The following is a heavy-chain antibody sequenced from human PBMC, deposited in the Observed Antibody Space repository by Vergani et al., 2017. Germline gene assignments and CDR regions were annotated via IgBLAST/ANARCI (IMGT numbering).Heavy chain of an antibody. CDR1: GGSIINYH. Sequence: QVQLQESGPGLVKPSETLSLTCTVSGGSIINYHWSWSRQPPGNGLEYLASIHYSGTTNSNPSLKSRLTISVDTSKNQFSLKLSSVTAADTAMYYCARWSSGGDYWGQGILVTVSA. V-gene: IGHV4-59*12. CDR3: ARWSSGGDY. J-gene: IGHJ4*02. CDR2: IHYSGTT. D-gene: IGHD3-16*01.